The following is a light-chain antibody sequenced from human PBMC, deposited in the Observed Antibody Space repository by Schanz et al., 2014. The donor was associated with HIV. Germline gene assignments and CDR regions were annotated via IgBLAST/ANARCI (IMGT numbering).Light chain of an antibody. Sequence: QSVLTQPPSVSGAPGQKVTISCSGSSSNIGNNYVSWYQQFPGTAPKLLIYDNYQRPSGVPDRFSGSKSGTSATLGITGLQTGDEADYYCGTWDSSLSGVVFGGGTKLTVL. CDR2: DNY. J-gene: IGLJ2*01. CDR1: SSNIGNNY. CDR3: GTWDSSLSGVV. V-gene: IGLV1-51*01.